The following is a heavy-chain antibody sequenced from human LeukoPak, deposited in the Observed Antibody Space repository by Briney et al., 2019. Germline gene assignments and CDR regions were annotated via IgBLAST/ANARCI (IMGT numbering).Heavy chain of an antibody. Sequence: PGGSLRLSCAASGFTFSSYNMNWVRQAPGKGLEWVSYISTSSNTIYYADSVKGRFTISRDNAKNSLYLQMNDLRAEDTAVYYCARAARGDYWGQGTLVTVSS. CDR3: ARAARGDY. J-gene: IGHJ4*02. CDR1: GFTFSSYN. CDR2: ISTSSNTI. V-gene: IGHV3-48*01.